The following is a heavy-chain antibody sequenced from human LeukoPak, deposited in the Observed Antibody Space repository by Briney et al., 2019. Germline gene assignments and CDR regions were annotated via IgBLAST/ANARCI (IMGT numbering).Heavy chain of an antibody. V-gene: IGHV3-30-3*01. D-gene: IGHD3-10*01. J-gene: IGHJ4*02. CDR2: ISYDGSNK. CDR1: GFTFSSYA. Sequence: QAGGSLRLSCAASGFTFSSYAMHWVRQAPGKGLEWVAVISYDGSNKYYADSVKGRFTISRDNSKNTLYLQMNSLRAEDTAVYYCAKERGFGEYDYWGQGTLVTVSS. CDR3: AKERGFGEYDY.